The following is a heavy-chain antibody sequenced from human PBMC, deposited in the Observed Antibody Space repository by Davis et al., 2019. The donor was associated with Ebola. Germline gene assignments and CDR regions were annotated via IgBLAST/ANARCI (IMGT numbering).Heavy chain of an antibody. J-gene: IGHJ4*02. Sequence: AASVKVSCKASGGTFSSYTISWVRQAPGQGLEWMGRIIPILGIANYAQKFQGRVTITADTSASTAYMELSSLRSEDTAVYYCARDRIMVYAIAHLEFDYWGQGTLVTVSS. D-gene: IGHD2-8*01. CDR2: IIPILGIA. CDR3: ARDRIMVYAIAHLEFDY. CDR1: GGTFSSYT. V-gene: IGHV1-69*04.